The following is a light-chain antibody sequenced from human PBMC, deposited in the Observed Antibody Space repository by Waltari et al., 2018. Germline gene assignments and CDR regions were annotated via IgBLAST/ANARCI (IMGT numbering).Light chain of an antibody. J-gene: IGLJ3*02. CDR2: DVT. Sequence: SALTQPRSVSGSPGQSVTISCTGTTSDVGGYNYVSWYQHHPGKAPKPMIFDVTQRPSGVLDRFSGSKSANTASLTISGLQAEDEADYYCCSFAGTYTWVFGGGTKVTVL. CDR3: CSFAGTYTWV. V-gene: IGLV2-11*01. CDR1: TSDVGGYNY.